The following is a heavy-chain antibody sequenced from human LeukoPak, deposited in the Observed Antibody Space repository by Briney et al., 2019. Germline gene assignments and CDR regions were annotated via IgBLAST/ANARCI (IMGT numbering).Heavy chain of an antibody. CDR2: IYTSENT. J-gene: IGHJ4*02. V-gene: IGHV4-61*02. D-gene: IGHD5-18*01. Sequence: NPSRTLSLTCTVSDDSIRSGSYYWSWIRQPAGKGLEWIGRIYTSENTNYNPSLKSRVTISVDTSKNQFSLKLSSVTAADTAIYYCARSRMNTADFDSWGQGALVTVSS. CDR1: DDSIRSGSYY. CDR3: ARSRMNTADFDS.